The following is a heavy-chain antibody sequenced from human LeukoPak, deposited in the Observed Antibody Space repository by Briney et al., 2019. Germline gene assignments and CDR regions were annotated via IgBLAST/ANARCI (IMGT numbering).Heavy chain of an antibody. D-gene: IGHD3-16*01. CDR2: TSHRDSP. CDR1: GDSINSHRYF. V-gene: IGHV4-38-2*02. J-gene: IGHJ5*02. CDR3: ARDFGETSLPNWFDP. Sequence: SETLSLTCSVSGDSINSHRYFWGWIRQSPGKGLEWIGSTSHRDSPYYNPSLESRVTISLNTSMNQFSLKLTSVTAADTAVYYCARDFGETSLPNWFDPWGQGTLVIVTS.